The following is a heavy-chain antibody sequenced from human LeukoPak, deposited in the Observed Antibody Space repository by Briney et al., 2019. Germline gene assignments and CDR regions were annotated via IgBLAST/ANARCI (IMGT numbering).Heavy chain of an antibody. Sequence: SETLSLTCTVSGGSISSYYWSWIRQPPGKGLEWIGYIYTSGSTNYNPSLKSRVTISVDTSKNQFSLKLSSVTAADTAVYYCARQSWGVAYNWFDPWGQGTLVTVSS. V-gene: IGHV4-4*09. CDR3: ARQSWGVAYNWFDP. J-gene: IGHJ5*02. D-gene: IGHD3-16*01. CDR2: IYTSGST. CDR1: GGSISSYY.